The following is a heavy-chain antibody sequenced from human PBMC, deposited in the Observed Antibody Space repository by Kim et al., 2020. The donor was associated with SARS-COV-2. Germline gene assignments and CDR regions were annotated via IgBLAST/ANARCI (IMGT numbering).Heavy chain of an antibody. CDR1: GGSFSGYY. CDR3: TAGQSSGYLIDY. Sequence: SETLSLTCAVYGGSFSGYYWSWIRQPPGKGLEWIGEINHSGSTNYNPSLKSRVTISVDTSKNQFSLKLSSVTAADTAVYYCTAGQSSGYLIDYWGQGTLV. D-gene: IGHD3-22*01. V-gene: IGHV4-34*01. J-gene: IGHJ4*02. CDR2: INHSGST.